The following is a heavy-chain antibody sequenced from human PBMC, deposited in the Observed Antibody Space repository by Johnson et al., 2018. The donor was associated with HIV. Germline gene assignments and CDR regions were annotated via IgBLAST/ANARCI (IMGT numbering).Heavy chain of an antibody. CDR1: GFTFSSYA. J-gene: IGHJ3*02. CDR2: ISSGSHSI. CDR3: ARGTWEEPHSFDM. Sequence: VQLVESGGGVVQPGRSLRLSCAASGFTFSSYAMHWVRQAPGKGLEWVSFISSGSHSIYYADSVKGRFTVSRDNSKNSLYLQMNSLRAEDTAVYYCARGTWEEPHSFDMWGQGTMVTVSS. V-gene: IGHV3-48*04. D-gene: IGHD1-1*01.